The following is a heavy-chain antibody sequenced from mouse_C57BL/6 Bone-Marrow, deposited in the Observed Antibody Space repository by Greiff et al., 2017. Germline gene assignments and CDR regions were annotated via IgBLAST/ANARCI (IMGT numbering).Heavy chain of an antibody. CDR3: TLITAVVGAMDY. Sequence: EVKLMESGGGLVQPGGSMKLSCVASGFTFSNYWMNWVRQSPEKGLEWVAQIRLKSDNYATNYAEPVKGRFTISRDDSKSSVYLPMNNLSAEDTGIYYCTLITAVVGAMDYWGQGTSVTVSS. D-gene: IGHD1-1*01. CDR1: GFTFSNYW. V-gene: IGHV6-3*01. J-gene: IGHJ4*01. CDR2: IRLKSDNYAT.